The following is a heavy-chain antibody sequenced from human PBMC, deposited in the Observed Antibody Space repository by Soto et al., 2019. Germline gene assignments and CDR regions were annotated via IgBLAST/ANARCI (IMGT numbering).Heavy chain of an antibody. D-gene: IGHD3-10*01. J-gene: IGHJ6*03. V-gene: IGHV1-58*01. Sequence: GASVKVSCKASGFTFTSSAVQWVRQARGQRLEWIGWIVVGSGNTNYAQKFQERVTITRDMSTSTAYMELSSLRSEDTAVYYCAAGRFSYYYYYMDVWGKGTTVTVSS. CDR2: IVVGSGNT. CDR1: GFTFTSSA. CDR3: AAGRFSYYYYYMDV.